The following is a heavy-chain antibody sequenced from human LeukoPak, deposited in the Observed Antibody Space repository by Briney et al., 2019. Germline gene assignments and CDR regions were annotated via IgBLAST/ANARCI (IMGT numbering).Heavy chain of an antibody. Sequence: GGSLRLSCAASGFTFSSYGMHWVRQAPGKGLEWVAVIWYDGSNKYYADSVKGRFTISRDNAKNSLYLQMNSLRAEDTAVYYCARDPLPPYYDFWSGLYYFDYWGQGTLVTVSS. D-gene: IGHD3-3*01. CDR2: IWYDGSNK. CDR3: ARDPLPPYYDFWSGLYYFDY. V-gene: IGHV3-33*01. CDR1: GFTFSSYG. J-gene: IGHJ4*02.